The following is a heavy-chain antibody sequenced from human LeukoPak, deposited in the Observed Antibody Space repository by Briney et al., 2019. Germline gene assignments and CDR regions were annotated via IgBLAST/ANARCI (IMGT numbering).Heavy chain of an antibody. Sequence: PGGSLRLSCAASGFTFSDYNMRWIRQAPGKGLEWVSSISRSGSTKYYADSVKGRFTISRDNAKNSLFLQMNSLRAEDTAVYYCAREVRVAVAGNFPYWGQGTLVTVSS. CDR1: GFTFSDYN. V-gene: IGHV3-11*01. CDR3: AREVRVAVAGNFPY. D-gene: IGHD6-19*01. CDR2: ISRSGSTK. J-gene: IGHJ4*02.